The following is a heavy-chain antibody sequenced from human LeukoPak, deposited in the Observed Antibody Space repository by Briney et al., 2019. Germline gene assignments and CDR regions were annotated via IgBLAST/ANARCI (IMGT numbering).Heavy chain of an antibody. V-gene: IGHV3-30*02. D-gene: IGHD7-27*01. CDR1: GFTFSGSA. CDR2: IRYDGSNK. Sequence: GGSLRLSCAASGFTFSGSAMHWVRQAPGKGLEWVAFIRYDGSNKYYADSVKGRFTISRDNSKNTLYLQMNSLRAEDTAVYYCMYPGDFEYWGQGTLVTVSS. J-gene: IGHJ4*02. CDR3: MYPGDFEY.